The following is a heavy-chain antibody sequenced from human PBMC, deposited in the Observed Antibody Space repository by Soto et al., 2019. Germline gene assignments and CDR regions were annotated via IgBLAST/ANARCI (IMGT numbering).Heavy chain of an antibody. CDR1: GFTFNDYS. J-gene: IGHJ6*02. CDR2: ISSSGTYI. V-gene: IGHV3-21*01. CDR3: VRAGHVLDVHYYGMDL. Sequence: KAGGSLRLSCEASGFTFNDYSMDWVRQAPEKGLEWVSSISSSGTYIYYADSVKGRFAISRDNANNVMYLQMDTLRAEDTAVYYCVRAGHVLDVHYYGMDLWGQGTTVTVSS. D-gene: IGHD3-10*01.